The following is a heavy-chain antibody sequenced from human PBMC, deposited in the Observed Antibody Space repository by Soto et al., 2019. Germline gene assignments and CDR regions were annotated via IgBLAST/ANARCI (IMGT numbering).Heavy chain of an antibody. D-gene: IGHD2-2*01. Sequence: PGGSLRLSCAASGFTFSSYAMSWVRQAPGKGLEWVSAISGSGGSTYYADSVKGRFTISRDNSKNTLYLQMNSLRAEDTAVYYCAKDRLGTVVVPAAMKRVHYRYVYNFDWFDSWGQGTLVTVAS. CDR2: ISGSGGST. CDR1: GFTFSSYA. CDR3: AKDRLGTVVVPAAMKRVHYRYVYNFDWFDS. J-gene: IGHJ5*01. V-gene: IGHV3-23*01.